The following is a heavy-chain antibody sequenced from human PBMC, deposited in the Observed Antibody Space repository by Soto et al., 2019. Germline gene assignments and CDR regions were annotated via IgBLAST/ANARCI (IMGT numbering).Heavy chain of an antibody. V-gene: IGHV3-48*01. CDR1: GFTFSSYS. CDR3: ARDRPGYSYGLDY. D-gene: IGHD5-18*01. CDR2: ISSSSSTI. Sequence: EVQLEESGGGVGQPGGSLRLSCAASGFTFSSYSMNWVRQAPGKGLEWVSYISSSSSTIYYADSVKGRFTISRDNAKNSLYLQMNSLRAEDTAVYYCARDRPGYSYGLDYWGQGTLVTVSS. J-gene: IGHJ4*02.